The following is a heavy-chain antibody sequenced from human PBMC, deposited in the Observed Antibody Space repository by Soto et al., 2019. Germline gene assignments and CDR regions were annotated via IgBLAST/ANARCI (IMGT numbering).Heavy chain of an antibody. D-gene: IGHD2-2*01. CDR1: GGTFGSYA. CDR3: ARSQGSSTSLELYYYYYYGMDV. V-gene: IGHV1-69*01. Sequence: QVQLVQSGAEVKKPGSSVKVSCKASGGTFGSYAISWVRQAPGQGLEWMGGIIPIPGTANYAQKFQGRVTIAADESTSSAYMELSSLRSEDMAVYYCARSQGSSTSLELYYYYYYGMDVWGQGTTVTVSS. CDR2: IIPIPGTA. J-gene: IGHJ6*02.